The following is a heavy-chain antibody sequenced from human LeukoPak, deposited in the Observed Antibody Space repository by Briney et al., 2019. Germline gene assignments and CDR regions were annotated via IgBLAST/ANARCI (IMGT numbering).Heavy chain of an antibody. CDR3: ARSSEELGYIYGFLHDAFDI. V-gene: IGHV4-4*02. J-gene: IGHJ3*02. Sequence: PSETLSLTCAVSGGSISSSNWWSWVRQPPGKGLEWIGEIYHSGSTNYNPSLKSRVTISVDRSKNQFSLKLSSVTAADTAVYYCARSSEELGYIYGFLHDAFDIWGQGTMVTVSS. CDR1: GGSISSSNW. D-gene: IGHD5-18*01. CDR2: IYHSGST.